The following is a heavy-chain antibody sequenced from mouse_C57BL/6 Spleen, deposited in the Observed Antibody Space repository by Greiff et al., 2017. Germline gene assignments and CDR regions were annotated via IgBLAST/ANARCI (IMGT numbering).Heavy chain of an antibody. J-gene: IGHJ3*01. CDR3: ASPPQARSAY. CDR2: INPNNGGT. Sequence: DVQLQESGPELVKPGASVKMSCKASGYTFTDYNMHWVKQSHGKSLEWIGYINPNNGGTSYNQKFKGKATLTVNKSSSTAYMELRSLTSEDSAVYYCASPPQARSAYWGQGTLVTVSA. V-gene: IGHV1-22*01. CDR1: GYTFTDYN. D-gene: IGHD3-2*02.